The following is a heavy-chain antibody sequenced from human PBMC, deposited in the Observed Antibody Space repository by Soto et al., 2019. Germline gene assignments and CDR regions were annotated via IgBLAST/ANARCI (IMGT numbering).Heavy chain of an antibody. CDR3: ARVAIGSYYFEY. J-gene: IGHJ4*02. V-gene: IGHV3-74*01. CDR1: GVTFSSYW. Sequence: PGGSLRLSCAASGVTFSSYWMHWVRQAPGKGLVWVSRINPDGSTTSYADSVKGRFTISRDSAKDTLYLQMNSLRAEDTAVYYCARVAIGSYYFEYWGQGTLVTVSS. D-gene: IGHD3-10*01. CDR2: INPDGSTT.